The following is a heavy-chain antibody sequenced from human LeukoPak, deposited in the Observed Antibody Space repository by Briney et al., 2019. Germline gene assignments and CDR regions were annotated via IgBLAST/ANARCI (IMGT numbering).Heavy chain of an antibody. CDR3: ATTSSPGHDAFDI. D-gene: IGHD3-10*01. V-gene: IGHV5-51*01. CDR2: IYPADSDT. CDR1: GYSFTSYW. Sequence: GESLKISCKGSGYSFTSYWIGWVRQMPGKGLEWMGIIYPADSDTRYSPSFQGQVTISADKSISTAYLQWSSLKASDTAMYYCATTSSPGHDAFDIWGQGTMVTVSS. J-gene: IGHJ3*02.